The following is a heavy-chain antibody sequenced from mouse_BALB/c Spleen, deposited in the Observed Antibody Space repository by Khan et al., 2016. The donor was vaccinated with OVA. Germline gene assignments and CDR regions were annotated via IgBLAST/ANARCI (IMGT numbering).Heavy chain of an antibody. CDR3: ARGRFAY. V-gene: IGHV5-15*02. J-gene: IGHJ3*01. CDR1: GFTFIDYG. Sequence: EVELVESGGGLVQPGGSRKLSCAACGFTFIDYGMAWVRQTPGKGPEWIAFISSVAYSIYYADTVTGRFTISRENAKNTLYLKMSSLRSDVTAMYYCARGRFAYWGQGTLVTVSA. CDR2: ISSVAYSI.